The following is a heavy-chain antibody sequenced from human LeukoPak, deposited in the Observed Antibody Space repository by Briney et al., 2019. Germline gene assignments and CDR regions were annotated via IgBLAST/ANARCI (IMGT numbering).Heavy chain of an antibody. V-gene: IGHV2-5*02. D-gene: IGHD6-13*01. J-gene: IGHJ5*02. CDR3: AHRRDSSSWYGDNWFDP. Sequence: ESGPTLVNPTQTLTLTCTFSGFSLSTSGVGVGWIRQPPGKALEWLALIYWDDDKRYSPSLKSRLTITKDTSKNQVVLTMTNMGPVDTATYYCAHRRDSSSWYGDNWFDPWGQGTLVTVSS. CDR1: GFSLSTSGVG. CDR2: IYWDDDK.